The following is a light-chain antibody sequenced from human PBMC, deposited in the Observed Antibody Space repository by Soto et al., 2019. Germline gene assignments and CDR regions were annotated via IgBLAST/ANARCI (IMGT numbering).Light chain of an antibody. CDR3: LQHTNFTLT. V-gene: IGKV1-17*03. CDR2: DSS. J-gene: IGKJ5*01. Sequence: DIHMTQSPSAISASVGYSFTITCRASQGISNHLVWFQQRPGKVPKRLIYDSSSLQTGVPSRLRGSGYGTDLTITISSMKNEDFETYYCLQHTNFTLTFGQGTRLEIK. CDR1: QGISNH.